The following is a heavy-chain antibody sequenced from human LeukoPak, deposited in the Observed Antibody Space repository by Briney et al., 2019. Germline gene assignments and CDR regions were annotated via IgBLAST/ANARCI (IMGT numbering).Heavy chain of an antibody. Sequence: GGSLRLSCAASGFTFSSYAMSWVRRAPGKGLEWVSAISGSGGSTYYADSVKGRFTISRDNSKNTLYLQMNSLRAEDTAVYYCAKDGQNYDFWSGYYRDWGQGTLVTVSS. J-gene: IGHJ4*02. CDR2: ISGSGGST. V-gene: IGHV3-23*01. CDR3: AKDGQNYDFWSGYYRD. CDR1: GFTFSSYA. D-gene: IGHD3-3*01.